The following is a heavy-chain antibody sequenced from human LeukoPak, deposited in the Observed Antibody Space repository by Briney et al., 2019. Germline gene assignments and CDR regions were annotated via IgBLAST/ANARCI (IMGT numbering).Heavy chain of an antibody. CDR3: ARLTYDDYNNNYYFDY. D-gene: IGHD4-11*01. CDR1: GFTFGDYA. J-gene: IGHJ4*02. CDR2: IHYSGST. V-gene: IGHV4-59*08. Sequence: LRLSCTASGFTFGDYAMSWIRQPPGKGLEWIGYIHYSGSTNYNPSLKSRVTMSVDMSKNQFSLKLSSVTAADTAVYYCARLTYDDYNNNYYFDYWGQGTLVAVSS.